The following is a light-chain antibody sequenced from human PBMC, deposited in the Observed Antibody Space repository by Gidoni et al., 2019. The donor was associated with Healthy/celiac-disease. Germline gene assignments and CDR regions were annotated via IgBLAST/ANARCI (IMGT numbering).Light chain of an antibody. V-gene: IGKV3-11*01. Sequence: EIVLTQSPATLSLSPGERATLSCRASQSVSSYLAWYQPKPGQAPRLLIYDASNRATGIPARFSGSGSGTDFTLTISSLEPEDFAVYYCQQRSNWLTFXGXTKVEIK. CDR3: QQRSNWLT. CDR2: DAS. CDR1: QSVSSY. J-gene: IGKJ4*01.